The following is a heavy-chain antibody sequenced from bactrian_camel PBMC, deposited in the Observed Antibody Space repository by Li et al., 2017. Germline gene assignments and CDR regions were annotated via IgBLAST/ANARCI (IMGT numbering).Heavy chain of an antibody. CDR2: MDSDGIP. CDR3: ATCRTGGGVRL. V-gene: IGHV3S53*01. Sequence: VQLVESGGGSVQAGGSLRLSCGASGSIYGDACGGWLRQAPGKEREGVAAMDSDGIPSYADSVKGRFTVSRKNANTTVYRQMNSLKFEDTALYYCATCRTGGGVRLLGTGDPGHRL. J-gene: IGHJ6*01. CDR1: GSIYGDAC. D-gene: IGHD3*01.